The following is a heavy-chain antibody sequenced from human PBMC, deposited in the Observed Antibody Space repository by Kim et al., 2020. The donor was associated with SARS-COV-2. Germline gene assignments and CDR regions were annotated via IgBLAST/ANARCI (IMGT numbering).Heavy chain of an antibody. V-gene: IGHV3-15*01. Sequence: GGSLRLSCAASGFTFSNAWMSWVRQAPGKGLEWVGRIKSKTDGGTTDYAAPVKGRFTISRDDSKNTLYLQMNSLKTEDTAVYYCTTELIVVAASSHNWFDPWGQGTPGTLSS. CDR3: TTELIVVAASSHNWFDP. CDR1: GFTFSNAW. D-gene: IGHD2-15*01. CDR2: IKSKTDGGTT. J-gene: IGHJ5*02.